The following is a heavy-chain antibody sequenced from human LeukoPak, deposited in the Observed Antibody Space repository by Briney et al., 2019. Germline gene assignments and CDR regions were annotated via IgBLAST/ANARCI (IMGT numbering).Heavy chain of an antibody. D-gene: IGHD4-17*01. CDR1: GFTLSSNY. Sequence: GGSLRLSCAASGFTLSSNYMSWVRQAPGKGLEWVSVIYSGGSTYYADSVKGRFTISRDNSKNTLYLQMNSLRAEDTAVYYCARALPDYGDYAYYYYGMDVWGQGTTVTVSS. CDR3: ARALPDYGDYAYYYYGMDV. J-gene: IGHJ6*02. CDR2: IYSGGST. V-gene: IGHV3-66*01.